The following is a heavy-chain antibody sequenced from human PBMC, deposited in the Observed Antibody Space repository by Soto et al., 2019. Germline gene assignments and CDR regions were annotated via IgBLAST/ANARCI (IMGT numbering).Heavy chain of an antibody. CDR1: GYTFTSYG. CDR3: ARAAREAVFRGAFNY. V-gene: IGHV1-18*01. Sequence: QVQLVQSGAEVKKPGASVKVSCKASGYTFTSYGISWVRQAPGQGLEWMGWISGYNANTNYAQKLQARVTMTTDTSTNTAYMELRSLRSDETAVYFCARAAREAVFRGAFNYWGQGTLVTVSS. J-gene: IGHJ4*02. D-gene: IGHD2-15*01. CDR2: ISGYNANT.